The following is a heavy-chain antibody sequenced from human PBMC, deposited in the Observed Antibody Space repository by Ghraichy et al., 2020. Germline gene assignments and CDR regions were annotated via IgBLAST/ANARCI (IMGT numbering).Heavy chain of an antibody. J-gene: IGHJ4*02. CDR3: ASALNYVGFDY. CDR2: VYYDGST. V-gene: IGHV4-30-2*01. D-gene: IGHD1-7*01. CDR1: GGAISSSAYS. Sequence: SETLSLTCDVSGGAISSSAYSWTWVRQPPEKGLEWIAYVYYDGSTYYNPSLKSRVTISLDNSKNQFSLDLTSVTAADTAVYYCASALNYVGFDYWGQGTLVTVSS.